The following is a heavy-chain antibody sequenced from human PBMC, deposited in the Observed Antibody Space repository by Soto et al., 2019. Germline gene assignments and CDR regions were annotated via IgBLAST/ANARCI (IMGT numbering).Heavy chain of an antibody. V-gene: IGHV3-23*01. CDR1: GFTFSTYA. Sequence: VQLLESGGGLVQPGGSLRLSCAASGFTFSTYAMNWVRQAPGKGLEWVSSISDGGGSTYHADSVRGRFTISRDNSNNPPYLQMKSRRTADTAVYYGAKMRGPYHGSDAGAYMDAWGKGTTVTVSS. D-gene: IGHD3-10*01. J-gene: IGHJ6*03. CDR2: ISDGGGST. CDR3: AKMRGPYHGSDAGAYMDA.